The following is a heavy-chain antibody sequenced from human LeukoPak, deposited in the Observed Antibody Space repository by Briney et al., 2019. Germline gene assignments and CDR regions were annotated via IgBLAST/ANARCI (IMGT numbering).Heavy chain of an antibody. D-gene: IGHD5-18*01. CDR1: GFTFSSYA. CDR2: ISYDGSNK. Sequence: PGGSLRLSCAASGFTFSSYAMHWVRQAPGKGLEWVAVISYDGSNKYYADSVKGRFTISRDNSKNTLYLQMNSLRAEDTAVYYCARDPADATLKDTAMKLRNYYYYYGMDVWGQGTTVTVSS. V-gene: IGHV3-30-3*01. J-gene: IGHJ6*02. CDR3: ARDPADATLKDTAMKLRNYYYYYGMDV.